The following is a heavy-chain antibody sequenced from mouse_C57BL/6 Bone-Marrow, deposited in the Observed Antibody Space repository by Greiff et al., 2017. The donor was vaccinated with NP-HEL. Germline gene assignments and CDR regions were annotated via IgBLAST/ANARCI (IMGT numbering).Heavy chain of an antibody. CDR1: GYTFTSYG. J-gene: IGHJ3*01. V-gene: IGHV1-81*01. CDR2: IYPRSGNT. D-gene: IGHD2-1*01. Sequence: QVQLQQSGAELARPGASVKLSCKASGYTFTSYGISWVKQRTGQGLEWIGEIYPRSGNTYYNEKFKGKATLTADQSSSTAYMELRSLTSEDSAVYFCARGCPDGNYGWFAYWGQGTLVTVSA. CDR3: ARGCPDGNYGWFAY.